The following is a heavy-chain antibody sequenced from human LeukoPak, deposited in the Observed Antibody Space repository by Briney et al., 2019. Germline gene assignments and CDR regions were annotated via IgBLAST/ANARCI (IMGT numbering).Heavy chain of an antibody. Sequence: GGSLRLSCAASIFTFDDYTMHWVRQAPGKGAEWVFLFSWDGGSTYYADSVKGRFTSSRDNSKNSLYLQMNNLRTEDTALYYCAKARYCSSTSCPDNWFDPWGQGTLVTVSS. CDR1: IFTFDDYT. CDR2: FSWDGGST. V-gene: IGHV3-43*01. D-gene: IGHD2-2*01. J-gene: IGHJ5*02. CDR3: AKARYCSSTSCPDNWFDP.